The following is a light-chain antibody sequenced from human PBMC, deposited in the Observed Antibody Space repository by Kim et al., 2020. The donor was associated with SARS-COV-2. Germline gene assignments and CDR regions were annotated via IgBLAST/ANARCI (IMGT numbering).Light chain of an antibody. CDR3: RQYHSCPSGT. Sequence: EIVMTQSPATLSVSPGERATLSCRASRSVCSNLAWYQQKPGQAPRLLIYGASTRATGIPARFSGSGSGTEFTLTISSLQSEDCAVYFCRQYHSCPSGTFGQGTKVDIK. CDR2: GAS. V-gene: IGKV3-15*01. CDR1: RSVCSN. J-gene: IGKJ1*01.